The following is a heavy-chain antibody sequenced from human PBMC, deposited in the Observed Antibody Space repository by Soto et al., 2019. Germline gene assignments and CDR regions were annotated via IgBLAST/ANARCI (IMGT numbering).Heavy chain of an antibody. Sequence: GGSLRLSCAASGFTFSSYSMNWVRQAPGKGLEWVSSISSSSSYIYYADSVKGRFTISRDNAKNSLYLQMNSLRAEDTAVYYCARVYGSSTPDAFDIWGQGTMVTVSS. CDR1: GFTFSSYS. CDR3: ARVYGSSTPDAFDI. D-gene: IGHD2-2*01. V-gene: IGHV3-21*01. J-gene: IGHJ3*02. CDR2: ISSSSSYI.